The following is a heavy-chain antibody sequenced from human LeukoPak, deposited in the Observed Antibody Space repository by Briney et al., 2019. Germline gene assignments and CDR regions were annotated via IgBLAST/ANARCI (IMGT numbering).Heavy chain of an antibody. CDR1: GFTFSGSA. D-gene: IGHD2-2*01. CDR2: IRSKANSYAT. V-gene: IGHV3-73*01. Sequence: GGSLRLSCAASGFTFSGSAMHWVRQASGKGLEWGGRIRSKANSYATAYAASVKGRFTISRDDSKNTAYLQMNSLKTEDTAVYYCVACSSTSCSHALGYWGQGTLVTVSS. J-gene: IGHJ4*02. CDR3: VACSSTSCSHALGY.